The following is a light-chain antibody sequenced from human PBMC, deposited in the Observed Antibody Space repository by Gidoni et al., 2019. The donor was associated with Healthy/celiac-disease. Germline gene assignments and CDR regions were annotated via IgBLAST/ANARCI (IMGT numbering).Light chain of an antibody. CDR3: SSYTSSSTLGV. CDR1: SSDVGGYNY. V-gene: IGLV2-14*01. Sequence: QSALTQPASVSGSPGQSITISCTGTSSDVGGYNYVSWYQQHPGKAPKLMIYDVRKRPSGVSNRFSGSKSGNTAALTISGLQAEDEADYYCSSYTSSSTLGVFGTGTKVTVL. J-gene: IGLJ1*01. CDR2: DVR.